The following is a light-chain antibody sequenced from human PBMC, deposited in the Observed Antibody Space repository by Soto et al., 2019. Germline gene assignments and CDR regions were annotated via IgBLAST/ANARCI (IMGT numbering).Light chain of an antibody. CDR2: AAS. CDR1: QGISSY. CDR3: QQLNSYPLT. J-gene: IGKJ3*01. Sequence: DIQLTQSPSFLSASVGDRVTISCRASQGISSYLAWYQQKPGKAPKLLIYAASTLQSGVLSRFSGSGSGTEFTLTISSLQPEDFATYYCQQLNSYPLTFGPGTKVDIK. V-gene: IGKV1-9*01.